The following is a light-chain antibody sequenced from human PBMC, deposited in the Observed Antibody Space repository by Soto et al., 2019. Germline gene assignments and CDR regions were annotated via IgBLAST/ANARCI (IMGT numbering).Light chain of an antibody. J-gene: IGKJ4*01. CDR1: HDVSRN. CDR2: DAS. Sequence: DIQMTQSPSSLSASVGDRVTIACQSSHDVSRNLNWFQQKPGEAPKLLIYDASTLDRGVPSRFSASWSGTDFTFTISSLQPEDVATYYCQQYNSMLSFGGGTEIELK. CDR3: QQYNSMLS. V-gene: IGKV1-33*01.